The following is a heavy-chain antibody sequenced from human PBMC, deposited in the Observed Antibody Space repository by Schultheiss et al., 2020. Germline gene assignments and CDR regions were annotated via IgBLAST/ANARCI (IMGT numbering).Heavy chain of an antibody. CDR3: ATELSPNDY. J-gene: IGHJ4*02. CDR2: ISISGNT. Sequence: GGSLRLSCAASGFTFSSHALSWVRQSPGKGLEWVSAISISGNTYYADSVKGRFTISRDNSRDTLYLQMNSLRAEDTAVYYCATELSPNDYWGQGTLVTVSS. V-gene: IGHV3-23*01. CDR1: GFTFSSHA.